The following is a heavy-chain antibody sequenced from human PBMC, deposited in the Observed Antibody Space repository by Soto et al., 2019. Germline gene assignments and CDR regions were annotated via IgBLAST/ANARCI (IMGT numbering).Heavy chain of an antibody. CDR2: ISAYNGNT. D-gene: IGHD3-9*01. V-gene: IGHV1-18*01. J-gene: IGHJ4*02. CDR3: ARRLLYFASDY. CDR1: GYTFTSSG. Sequence: QVQLVQSGGEGKKPGASVKVSCKASGYTFTSSGITWVRQAPGQGLEWIGWISAYNGNTNYAQRLQGRVTMTTDTSTSTAYMELRSLTSDDTAVYFCARRLLYFASDYWGQGSLVTVSS.